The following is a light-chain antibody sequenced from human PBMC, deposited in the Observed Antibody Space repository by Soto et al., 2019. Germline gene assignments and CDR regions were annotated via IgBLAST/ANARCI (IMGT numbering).Light chain of an antibody. CDR1: QTIRTW. Sequence: DIQLAQSPSTLSASVGDRVTITCRASQTIRTWVAWYQQKPGRAPKLLISKASTLQSGVPSRFSGSGSGTEFILTISSLQPDDFATYYCQQHTTFGQGTTVEVK. CDR2: KAS. J-gene: IGKJ1*01. CDR3: QQHTT. V-gene: IGKV1-5*03.